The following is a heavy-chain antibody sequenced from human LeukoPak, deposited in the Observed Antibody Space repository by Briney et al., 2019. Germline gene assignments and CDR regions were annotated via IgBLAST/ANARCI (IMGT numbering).Heavy chain of an antibody. CDR1: GFTVSSNY. Sequence: GGSLRLSCAASGFTVSSNYMSWVRQAPGKGLEWVSVIYSGGSTYYADSVKGRFTISRDNSKNTLYLQMNSLRAEDTAVYYCASLSLFSSSLKSSPGVRGMDVWGQGTTVTVSS. D-gene: IGHD3-10*01. CDR2: IYSGGST. CDR3: ASLSLFSSSLKSSPGVRGMDV. J-gene: IGHJ6*02. V-gene: IGHV3-66*01.